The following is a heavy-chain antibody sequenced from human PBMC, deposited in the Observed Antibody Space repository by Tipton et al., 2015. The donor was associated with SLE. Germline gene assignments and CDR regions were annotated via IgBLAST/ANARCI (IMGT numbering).Heavy chain of an antibody. CDR3: ARERSRGYGSFDD. D-gene: IGHD5-12*01. CDR2: VYSIGSGST. CDR1: GGSVSSVGYY. J-gene: IGHJ4*02. V-gene: IGHV4-31*02. Sequence: TLSLTCTVSGGSVSSVGYYWSWIRLQPGKGLEWIGYVYSIGSGSTSYNPSLKSRLTISVDTSKNQFSLKLSSVTAADTAVYYCARERSRGYGSFDDWGQGTLVTASS.